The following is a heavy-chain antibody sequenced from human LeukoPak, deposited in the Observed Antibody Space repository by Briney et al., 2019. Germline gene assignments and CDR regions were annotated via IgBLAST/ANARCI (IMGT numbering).Heavy chain of an antibody. Sequence: GGSLRLSCAVYGFTFSDNWLSWVRQAPGKGLEWVANIKEDGSEKNYVDSVKGRLTISRDNAKNSLYLQMNSLRAEDTAVYYCAKYFRADSGNYYRSFDYWGQGTLVTVSS. CDR2: IKEDGSEK. CDR1: GFTFSDNW. V-gene: IGHV3-7*05. CDR3: AKYFRADSGNYYRSFDY. J-gene: IGHJ4*02. D-gene: IGHD1-26*01.